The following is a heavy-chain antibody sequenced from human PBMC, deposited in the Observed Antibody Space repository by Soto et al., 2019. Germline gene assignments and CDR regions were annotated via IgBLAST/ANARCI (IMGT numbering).Heavy chain of an antibody. CDR1: GFTFSSYA. Sequence: QVQLVESGGGVVQPGRSLRLSCAASGFTFSSYAMHWVRQAPGKGLEWVAVISYDGSNKYYADSVKGRFTISRDNSKNTLYLQMNSLRAEDTAVYYCARGPGPIAAAGPPPYWGQGTLVTVSS. J-gene: IGHJ4*02. CDR3: ARGPGPIAAAGPPPY. CDR2: ISYDGSNK. V-gene: IGHV3-30-3*01. D-gene: IGHD6-13*01.